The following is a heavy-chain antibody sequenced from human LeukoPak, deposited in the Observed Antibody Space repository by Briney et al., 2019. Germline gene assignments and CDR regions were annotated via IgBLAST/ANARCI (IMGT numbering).Heavy chain of an antibody. D-gene: IGHD2-15*01. J-gene: IGHJ4*02. CDR2: ISTDGSST. CDR3: ARDGGGLAY. V-gene: IGHV3-74*01. Sequence: SGGSLRLSCAASGCSFSSYWMHWVRQPPGKGLVWVSRISTDGSSTAYADSVKGRFTISRDNAKNTLYLQMNSLRAEDTAVYYCARDGGGLAYWGQGTLVTVSS. CDR1: GCSFSSYW.